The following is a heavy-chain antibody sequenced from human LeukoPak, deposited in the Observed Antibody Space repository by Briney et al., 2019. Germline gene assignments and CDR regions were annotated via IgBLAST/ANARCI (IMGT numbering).Heavy chain of an antibody. J-gene: IGHJ3*02. CDR1: GNTFTGYY. CDR2: ISPNSGGT. D-gene: IGHD2-15*01. CDR3: ARDRRGVGFCSGGSCPDAFDI. V-gene: IGHV1-2*02. Sequence: GASVKVSCKASGNTFTGYYMHWVRQAPGQGLEWMGWISPNSGGTNYAQKFQGRVTMTRDKSINIAYMELSRLRSDDTALYYCARDRRGVGFCSGGSCPDAFDIWGQGTMVTVSS.